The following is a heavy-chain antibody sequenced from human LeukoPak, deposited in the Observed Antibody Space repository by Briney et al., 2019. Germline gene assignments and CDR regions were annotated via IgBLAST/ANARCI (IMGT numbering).Heavy chain of an antibody. J-gene: IGHJ4*02. V-gene: IGHV1-69*06. CDR2: IIPIFGTA. CDR3: ARGSRLAVAGTNCFDY. CDR1: GGTFSSYA. D-gene: IGHD6-19*01. Sequence: GASVKVSCKASGGTFSSYAISWVRQAPGQGLEWMGGIIPIFGTANYAQKFQGRVTITADKSTSTAYMELSSLRSEDTAVYYCARGSRLAVAGTNCFDYWGQGTLVTVSS.